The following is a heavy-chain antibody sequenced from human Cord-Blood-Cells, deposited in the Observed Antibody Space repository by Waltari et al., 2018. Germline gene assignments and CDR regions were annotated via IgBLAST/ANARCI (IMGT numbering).Heavy chain of an antibody. CDR3: AASRFYTDFWSGPDY. D-gene: IGHD3-3*01. Sequence: QMQLVQSGPEVKKPGTSVKVSCKASGFTFTSSAVQWVRQARGQRLEWIGWIVVGSGNTNNAQKCQERVTITRDMSTSTAYMELSSLRSEDTAVYYCAASRFYTDFWSGPDYWGQGTLVTVSS. CDR2: IVVGSGNT. J-gene: IGHJ4*02. CDR1: GFTFTSSA. V-gene: IGHV1-58*01.